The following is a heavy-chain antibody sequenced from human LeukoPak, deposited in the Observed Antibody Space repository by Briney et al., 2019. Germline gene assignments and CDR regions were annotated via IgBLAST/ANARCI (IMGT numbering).Heavy chain of an antibody. CDR3: ARDGPSYGGNCVFDH. V-gene: IGHV3-7*01. Sequence: GGSLRLSCAASGFTFSSHWMNWVRQAPGKGLEWVANIKQDGSEKYYVDSVQGRFTISRDNAKNSLYLQMNSLRAEDTAVYYCARDGPSYGGNCVFDHWGQGALVTVSS. CDR1: GFTFSSHW. J-gene: IGHJ4*02. D-gene: IGHD4-23*01. CDR2: IKQDGSEK.